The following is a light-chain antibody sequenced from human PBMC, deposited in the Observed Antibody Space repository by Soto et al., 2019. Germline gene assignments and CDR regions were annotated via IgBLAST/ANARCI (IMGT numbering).Light chain of an antibody. V-gene: IGKV1-9*01. J-gene: IGKJ4*01. CDR2: AAS. Sequence: DIQLTQSPSFLSASVGDRVTITCRASQGISSYLAWYQQKPGKAPKLLIYAASILQSGVPSRFSGSGSGTEFTLTISSLQPEDFATYYCQQLNSYPYFGGGTKVEIK. CDR1: QGISSY. CDR3: QQLNSYPY.